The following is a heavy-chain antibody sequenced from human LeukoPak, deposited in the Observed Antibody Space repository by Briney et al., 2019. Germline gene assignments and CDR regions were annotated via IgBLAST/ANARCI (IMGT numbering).Heavy chain of an antibody. Sequence: PGGSLRLSCAASGFTFDDYGMSWVRQAPGKGLEWVSGNNWNGGSTGYADSVKGRFTISRDNAKNSLYLQMNSLRAEDTALYYCARVYQWLPRCDAFDIWGQGTMVTVSS. D-gene: IGHD6-19*01. V-gene: IGHV3-20*04. CDR3: ARVYQWLPRCDAFDI. J-gene: IGHJ3*02. CDR2: NNWNGGST. CDR1: GFTFDDYG.